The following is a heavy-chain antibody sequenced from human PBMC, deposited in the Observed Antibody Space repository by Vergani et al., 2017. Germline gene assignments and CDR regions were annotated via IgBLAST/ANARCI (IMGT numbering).Heavy chain of an antibody. CDR3: ARAARGGHFDY. Sequence: VQLVESGGGLVQPGRSLRLSCAASGFTFDDYAMHWVRQAPGKGLEWVSGISWNSGSIGYADSVKGRFTISRDNAKNSLYLQMNSLRAEDTALYYCARAARGGHFDYWGQGTLVTVSS. CDR2: ISWNSGSI. J-gene: IGHJ4*02. V-gene: IGHV3-9*01. D-gene: IGHD6-6*01. CDR1: GFTFDDYA.